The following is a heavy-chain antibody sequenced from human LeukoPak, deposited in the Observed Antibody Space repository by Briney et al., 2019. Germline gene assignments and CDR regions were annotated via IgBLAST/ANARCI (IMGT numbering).Heavy chain of an antibody. Sequence: SSETLSLTCTVSGASFSSSTYYWGWIRQPPGKGLEWIGSIYYSGSTYYNPSLKSRVTMSVDTSKNQFSLKLSSVTAADTAVYYCARHAGGISATGTRPFDYWGQGALATVSS. CDR2: IYYSGST. D-gene: IGHD6-13*01. V-gene: IGHV4-39*01. CDR3: ARHAGGISATGTRPFDY. CDR1: GASFSSSTYY. J-gene: IGHJ4*02.